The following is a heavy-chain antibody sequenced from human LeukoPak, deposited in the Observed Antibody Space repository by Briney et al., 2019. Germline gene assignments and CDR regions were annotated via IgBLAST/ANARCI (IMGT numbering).Heavy chain of an antibody. D-gene: IGHD6-6*01. CDR2: IRYDGSNK. CDR1: GFTFSNYD. Sequence: PGGSLRLSCAASGFTFSNYDLHWVRQAPGKGLEWLSFIRYDGSNKYYADSVKGRFTISRDNSKNTLFLQMNSLRAEDTAVYYCAKSFYSSSGAYYFYYMDVWGKGTTVTVSS. V-gene: IGHV3-30*02. CDR3: AKSFYSSSGAYYFYYMDV. J-gene: IGHJ6*03.